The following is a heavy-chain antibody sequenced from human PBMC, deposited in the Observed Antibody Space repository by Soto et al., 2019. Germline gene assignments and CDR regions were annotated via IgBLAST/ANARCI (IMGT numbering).Heavy chain of an antibody. CDR3: TRQGYSSGWNDRLNLDY. J-gene: IGHJ4*02. CDR2: IRSKANSYAT. D-gene: IGHD6-19*01. CDR1: GFTFSGSA. Sequence: VVSVRLSCAASGFTFSGSAMHWVRQAFGKGLEWVGRIRSKANSYATAYAASVKGRFTISRDDSKNTAYLQMNSLKTEDTAVYYCTRQGYSSGWNDRLNLDYWGQGT. V-gene: IGHV3-73*01.